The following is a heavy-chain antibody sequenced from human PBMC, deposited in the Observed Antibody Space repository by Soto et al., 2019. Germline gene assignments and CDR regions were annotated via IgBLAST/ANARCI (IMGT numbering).Heavy chain of an antibody. J-gene: IGHJ5*01. V-gene: IGHV3-23*01. D-gene: IGHD4-17*01. Sequence: EVHLLESGGGLAQPGGSLRLSCTASGFTFNNYAMTWVRQAPGRGLEGVSGITASGGRTYYADSVKGRFTISRDNSKSTLYLQMNSLRADDTAVYYCAKDTRYADYVRWFDSWGQGTLVTVSS. CDR2: ITASGGRT. CDR1: GFTFNNYA. CDR3: AKDTRYADYVRWFDS.